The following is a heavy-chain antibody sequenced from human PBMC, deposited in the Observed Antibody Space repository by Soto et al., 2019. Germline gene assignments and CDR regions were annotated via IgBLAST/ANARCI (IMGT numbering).Heavy chain of an antibody. CDR1: GYTFTSYD. CDR2: MNPNSGNT. CDR3: ARGGSGWYNYYYGMDV. V-gene: IGHV1-8*01. Sequence: ASVKVSCKASGYTFTSYDINWVRQATGQGLEWMGWMNPNSGNTGYAQKFQGRVTMTRNTSISTAYMELSGLRSEDTAVYYCARGGSGWYNYYYGMDVWGQGTTVTVS. D-gene: IGHD6-19*01. J-gene: IGHJ6*02.